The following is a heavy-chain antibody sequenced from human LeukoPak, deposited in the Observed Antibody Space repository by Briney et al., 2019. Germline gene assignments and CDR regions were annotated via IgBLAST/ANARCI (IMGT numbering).Heavy chain of an antibody. V-gene: IGHV3-21*01. CDR2: ISSGSTYI. CDR3: VRENHGSFDY. Sequence: GGSLRLACAASGFSFSTYYVNWVRQAPGKGLEWVACISSGSTYIFHADSVMGRFAVSRDNAKNSLYLQMNSLRADDTAVYYCVRENHGSFDYWGRGSLVTVSS. CDR1: GFSFSTYY. J-gene: IGHJ4*02. D-gene: IGHD1-14*01.